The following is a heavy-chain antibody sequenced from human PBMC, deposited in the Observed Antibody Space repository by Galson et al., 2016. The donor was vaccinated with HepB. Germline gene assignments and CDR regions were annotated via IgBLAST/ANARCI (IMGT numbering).Heavy chain of an antibody. J-gene: IGHJ6*04. V-gene: IGHV3-23*01. CDR3: VQGSTAPAV. Sequence: SLRLSCAASGFTFRNYGMTWVHQAPGKGLEVVSSISRSGDSTDYADSVKGRFTTSRDNSKSTLSLQMNSLTADDTAIYYCVQGSTAPAVWGKGTTVTVSS. D-gene: IGHD2-2*01. CDR2: ISRSGDST. CDR1: GFTFRNYG.